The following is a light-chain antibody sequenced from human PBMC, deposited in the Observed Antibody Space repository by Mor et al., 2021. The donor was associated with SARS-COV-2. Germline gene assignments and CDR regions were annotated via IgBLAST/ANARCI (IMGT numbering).Light chain of an antibody. CDR2: AVS. Sequence: IYAVSRRPSGVSNRFSASKSGNTASLTISGLQAEDEADYYCCSYRHSLRHVFGIGTWVAVL. V-gene: IGLV2-14*03. CDR3: CSYRHSLRHV. J-gene: IGLJ1*01.